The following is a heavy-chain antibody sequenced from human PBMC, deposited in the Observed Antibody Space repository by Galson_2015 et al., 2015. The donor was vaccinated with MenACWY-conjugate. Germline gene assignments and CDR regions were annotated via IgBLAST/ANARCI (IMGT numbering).Heavy chain of an antibody. CDR1: GYSFTSYW. Sequence: QSGAEVKKPGESLQISCKGSGYSFTSYWIGWVRQMPGKGLEWMGRIDPSDSYTNYSPSFQGHVTISADKSISTAYLQWSSLKASDTAMYYCARLSFSGSRSYYYRYGMDVWGQGTTVTVSS. CDR2: IDPSDSYT. V-gene: IGHV5-10-1*01. J-gene: IGHJ6*02. D-gene: IGHD3-10*01. CDR3: ARLSFSGSRSYYYRYGMDV.